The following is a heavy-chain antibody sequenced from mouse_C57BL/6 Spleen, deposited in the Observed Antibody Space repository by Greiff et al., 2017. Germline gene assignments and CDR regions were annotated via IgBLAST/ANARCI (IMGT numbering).Heavy chain of an antibody. V-gene: IGHV8-12*01. J-gene: IGHJ1*03. CDR3: ARRTYYSNYWYFDV. D-gene: IGHD2-5*01. CDR2: IYWDDDK. CDR1: GFSLSTSGMG. Sequence: QVTLKESGPGILQSSQTLSLTCSFSGFSLSTSGMGVSWIRQPSGKGLEWLAHIYWDDDKRYNPSLKSRLTISKDTSRNQVFLKITSVDTADTATYYCARRTYYSNYWYFDVWGTGTTVTVSS.